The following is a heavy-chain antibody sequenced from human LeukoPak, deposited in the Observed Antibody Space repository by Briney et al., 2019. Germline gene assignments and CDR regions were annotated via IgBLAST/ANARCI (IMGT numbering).Heavy chain of an antibody. J-gene: IGHJ4*02. Sequence: PGGSLRLSXAASGFTFSRYWMSWVSQAPGKGLEWVANIKQDGSEKYYVDSVKGRFTISRDNAKNSLYLQMNSLRAEDTAVYYFARDRSVAGPPFDYWGQGTLVTVSS. CDR2: IKQDGSEK. V-gene: IGHV3-7*01. D-gene: IGHD6-19*01. CDR3: ARDRSVAGPPFDY. CDR1: GFTFSRYW.